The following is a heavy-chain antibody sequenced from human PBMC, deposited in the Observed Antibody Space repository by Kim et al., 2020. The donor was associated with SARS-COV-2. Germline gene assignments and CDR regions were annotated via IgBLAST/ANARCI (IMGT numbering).Heavy chain of an antibody. CDR2: IKGKTDGGTT. J-gene: IGHJ4*02. D-gene: IGHD4-17*01. Sequence: GGSLRLSCAASGFTFSNAWMSWVRQAPGKGLEWVCRIKGKTDGGTTDYAAPVKGRFTISRDDSKNTLYLKMNSLKTEDTAVYYCTTNDYGDYWPDYWGQGTLVTVSS. CDR1: GFTFSNAW. V-gene: IGHV3-15*01. CDR3: TTNDYGDYWPDY.